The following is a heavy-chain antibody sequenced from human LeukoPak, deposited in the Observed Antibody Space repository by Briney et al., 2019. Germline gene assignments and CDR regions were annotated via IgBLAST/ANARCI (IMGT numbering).Heavy chain of an antibody. Sequence: GASVKVPCKASGYTFTSYGISWVRQAPGQGLEWMGWISAYNGNTNYAQKLQGRVTMTTDTSTSTAYMELRSLRSDDTAVYYCARARIFGVVTPDWFDPWGQGTLVTVSS. V-gene: IGHV1-18*01. CDR3: ARARIFGVVTPDWFDP. CDR2: ISAYNGNT. J-gene: IGHJ5*02. CDR1: GYTFTSYG. D-gene: IGHD3-3*01.